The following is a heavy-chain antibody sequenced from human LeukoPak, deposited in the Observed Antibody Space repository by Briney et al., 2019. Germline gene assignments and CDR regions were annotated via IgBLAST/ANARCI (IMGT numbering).Heavy chain of an antibody. V-gene: IGHV4-59*01. D-gene: IGHD3-10*01. CDR1: GGSISSYY. J-gene: IGHJ3*02. CDR2: IYYRGST. CDR3: ARDPWGDYGSGSYYNVGAFDI. Sequence: PSETLSLTCTVAGGSISSYYGSWIRPPQGKGLEWVGYIYYRGSTNYDHSLQSRVTISVDTSTNQFSLKLRSVTAADTAVYYCARDPWGDYGSGSYYNVGAFDIWGQGTMVTVSS.